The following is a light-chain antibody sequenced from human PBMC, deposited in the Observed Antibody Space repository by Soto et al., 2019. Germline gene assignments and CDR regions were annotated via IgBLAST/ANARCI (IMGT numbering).Light chain of an antibody. Sequence: DVVMTQSPLSLPVTLGQAASISCRSSQGLVYGDGHTYMHWFQQRPGQSPRRLVYKVSNRDSGVPDRFSGSASGTNVTLKISRVEAEDVGVYYCMQGTHWPPTFGGGTKVEIK. J-gene: IGKJ4*01. CDR2: KVS. CDR3: MQGTHWPPT. CDR1: QGLVYGDGHTY. V-gene: IGKV2-30*01.